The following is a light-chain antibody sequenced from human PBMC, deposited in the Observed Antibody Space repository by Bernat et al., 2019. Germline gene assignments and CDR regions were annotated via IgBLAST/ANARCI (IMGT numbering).Light chain of an antibody. V-gene: IGLV2-11*01. Sequence: QSALTKPRPVSGSPGQSVTISCTGTSSDVGGYKYVSWYQHQPGEAPKLMIFDVSKRPSGVPDRFSGAKSGNTASLTISGLQADDEADYYCCAHAGSFTWVFGGGTKLTVL. CDR1: SSDVGGYKY. CDR3: CAHAGSFTWV. J-gene: IGLJ3*02. CDR2: DVS.